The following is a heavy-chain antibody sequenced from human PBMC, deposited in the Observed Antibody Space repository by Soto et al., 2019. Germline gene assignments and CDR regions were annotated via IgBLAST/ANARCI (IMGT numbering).Heavy chain of an antibody. V-gene: IGHV4-4*02. CDR2: IYHSGST. CDR1: GGSISSGNW. Sequence: QVQLQESGPGLVKPSGTLSLSCAVSGGSISSGNWWSWVRQPPGKGLEWIGEIYHSGSTNYNPSLKSRVTISVDKSKNQFSLKLSSVTAADTAVYYCARSKAYYGSGSYYSYRFDPWGQGILVTVSS. CDR3: ARSKAYYGSGSYYSYRFDP. J-gene: IGHJ5*02. D-gene: IGHD3-10*01.